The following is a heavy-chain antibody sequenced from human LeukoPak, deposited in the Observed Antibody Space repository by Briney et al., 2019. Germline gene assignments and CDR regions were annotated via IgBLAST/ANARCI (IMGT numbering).Heavy chain of an antibody. D-gene: IGHD4-23*01. CDR3: ARAGRSFYGGSSDY. CDR2: IKQDGCEK. Sequence: PGGSLRLSCAASGFTFSSHWMNWVRQAPGKGLEWVAHIKQDGCEKQYLDSVRGRFTISRDNTKNSMYLQMDSLRDEDTAVYYCARAGRSFYGGSSDYWGQGTLVTVSS. V-gene: IGHV3-7*01. CDR1: GFTFSSHW. J-gene: IGHJ4*02.